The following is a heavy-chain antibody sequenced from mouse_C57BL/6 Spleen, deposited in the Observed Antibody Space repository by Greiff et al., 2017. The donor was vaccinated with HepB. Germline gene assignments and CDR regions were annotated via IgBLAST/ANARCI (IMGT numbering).Heavy chain of an antibody. J-gene: IGHJ3*01. CDR2: INPSTGGT. Sequence: VQLQQSGPELVKPGASVQISCKASGYSFTGYYMNWVKQSPEKSLEWIGEINPSTGGTTYNQKFKAKATLTVDKSSSTAYMQLKSLTSEDSAVYYCARSPLYGNSAWFAHWGQGTLVTVSA. V-gene: IGHV1-42*01. D-gene: IGHD2-1*01. CDR3: ARSPLYGNSAWFAH. CDR1: GYSFTGYY.